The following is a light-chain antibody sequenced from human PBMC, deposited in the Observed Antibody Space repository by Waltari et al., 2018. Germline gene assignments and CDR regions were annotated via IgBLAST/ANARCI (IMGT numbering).Light chain of an antibody. CDR2: VNSDGSH. J-gene: IGLJ3*02. V-gene: IGLV4-69*01. CDR3: QTGGHGTWV. CDR1: SGHSSNV. Sequence: LVLTQSPSASASLGASVKLTCTLSSGHSSNVIAWLQQQQEKGPRYLMKVNSDGSHSKGDKIPDRFSGSSSGAEHFLNISSLQSEDEADYYCQTGGHGTWVFGGGTKLTVL.